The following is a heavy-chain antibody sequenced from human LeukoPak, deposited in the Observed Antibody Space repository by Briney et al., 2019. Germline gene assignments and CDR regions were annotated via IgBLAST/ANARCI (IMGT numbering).Heavy chain of an antibody. CDR3: ARRACYGDCYAFDI. CDR2: IYTSGST. CDR1: GGSISSGSYY. V-gene: IGHV4-61*02. D-gene: IGHD2-21*02. Sequence: PSQTLSLTCTVSGGSISSGSYYWSWIQQPAGKGLEWIGRIYTSGSTNYNPSLKSRVTISVDTSKNQFSLKLSSVTAADTAVYYCARRACYGDCYAFDIWGQGTMVTVSS. J-gene: IGHJ3*02.